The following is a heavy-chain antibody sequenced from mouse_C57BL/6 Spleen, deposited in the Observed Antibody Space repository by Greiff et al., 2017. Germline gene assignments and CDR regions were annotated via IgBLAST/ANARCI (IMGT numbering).Heavy chain of an antibody. CDR3: ARGDYSNSFDY. Sequence: VQLQQSGAELVKPGASVKISCKASGYAFSSYWMNWVKQRPGKGLEWIGQIYPGDGDTNYNGKFKGKATLTADKSSSTAYMQLSSLTSEDSAVYFCARGDYSNSFDYWGQGTTLTVST. D-gene: IGHD2-5*01. CDR2: IYPGDGDT. V-gene: IGHV1-80*01. CDR1: GYAFSSYW. J-gene: IGHJ2*01.